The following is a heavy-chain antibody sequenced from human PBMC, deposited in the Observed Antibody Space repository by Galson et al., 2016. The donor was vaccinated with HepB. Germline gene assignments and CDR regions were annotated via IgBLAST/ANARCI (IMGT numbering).Heavy chain of an antibody. CDR3: ARVPSSGWFDY. D-gene: IGHD6-19*01. V-gene: IGHV3-33*01. CDR2: IWSDGNQY. Sequence: SLRLSCAASGLTFSSYAMHWVRQAPGKGLEWVAIIWSDGNQYLYADSVKGRFTIFRDNSKNTLYLQMNSLRAEDTAVYYCARVPSSGWFDYWGQGTLVTVSS. CDR1: GLTFSSYA. J-gene: IGHJ4*02.